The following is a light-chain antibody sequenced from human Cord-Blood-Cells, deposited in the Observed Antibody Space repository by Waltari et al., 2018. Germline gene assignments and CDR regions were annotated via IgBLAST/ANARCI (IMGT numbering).Light chain of an antibody. CDR1: QSIRRY. CDR2: AAS. Sequence: DIQMTQPPSSLPASLGDRVTITCRASQSIRRYLNWYQQKPGKAPKLLIYAASSLQSGIPSRFSGSGSGTDFTLTISSLQPEDFATYYCQQCYSTPLTFGGGTKVEIK. V-gene: IGKV1-39*01. J-gene: IGKJ4*01. CDR3: QQCYSTPLT.